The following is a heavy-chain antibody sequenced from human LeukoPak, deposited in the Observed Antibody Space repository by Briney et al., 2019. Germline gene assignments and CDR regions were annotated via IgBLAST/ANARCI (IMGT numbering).Heavy chain of an antibody. D-gene: IGHD4-17*01. V-gene: IGHV4-59*08. CDR3: ARQSVKINYGLFDH. J-gene: IGHJ4*02. CDR1: GGSISSYY. CDR2: IYYSGST. Sequence: PSETLSLTCTVSGGSISSYYWSWIRQPPGKGLEWIGYIYYSGSTNYNPSLKSRVTISVDTSKNQFSLRLSSVTAADTAVYYCARQSVKINYGLFDHWGQGTLVTVSS.